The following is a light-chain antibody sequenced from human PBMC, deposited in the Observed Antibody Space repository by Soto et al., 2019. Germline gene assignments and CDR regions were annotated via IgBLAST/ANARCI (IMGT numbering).Light chain of an antibody. V-gene: IGLV1-51*01. J-gene: IGLJ2*01. Sequence: QSVLTQPPSVSAAPGQTVTVSCSGNRSNIGSEYVSWYQQFPGTAPRLLIYNNNLRPSGIPDRFSGSKSGTSATLGITGLQTGDEAVYYCGSWDTSLTAGRAVFGGGTKFTVL. CDR3: GSWDTSLTAGRAV. CDR2: NNN. CDR1: RSNIGSEY.